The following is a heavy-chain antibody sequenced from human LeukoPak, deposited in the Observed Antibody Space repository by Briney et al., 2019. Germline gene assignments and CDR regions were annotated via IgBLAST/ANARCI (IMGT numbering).Heavy chain of an antibody. D-gene: IGHD6-6*01. CDR3: ARVGSSSSVLYYYYYMDV. CDR1: GYTFTSYD. CDR2: MNPNSGNT. J-gene: IGHJ6*03. Sequence: VASVKVSCKASGYTFTSYDINWVRQATGQGLEWMGWMNPNSGNTGYAQKFQGRVTMTRNTSISTAYMELSSLGSEDTAVYYCARVGSSSSVLYYYYYMDVWGKGTTVTVSS. V-gene: IGHV1-8*01.